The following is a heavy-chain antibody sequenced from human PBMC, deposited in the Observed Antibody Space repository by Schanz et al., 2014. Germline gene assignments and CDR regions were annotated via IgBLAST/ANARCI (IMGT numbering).Heavy chain of an antibody. V-gene: IGHV4-59*13. CDR1: GSDIRGFH. Sequence: QERLQESGPGQVRPSETLSLTCTVSGSDIRGFHWSWIRQSPVKGLEWIGYIAYSGSTNYNPSLQSRVTISLDTSQSQFSLRLTSVSSADTAMYYFARVGRNSYGFTSRFDAWGQGTLVAVSS. D-gene: IGHD3-16*01. CDR3: ARVGRNSYGFTSRFDA. CDR2: IAYSGST. J-gene: IGHJ5*02.